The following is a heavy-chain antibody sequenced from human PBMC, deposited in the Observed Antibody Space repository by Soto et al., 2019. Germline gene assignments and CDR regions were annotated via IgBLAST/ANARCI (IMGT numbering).Heavy chain of an antibody. D-gene: IGHD4-17*01. CDR2: IYYGGNT. Sequence: QVQLQESGPGLVKPSETLSLTCTVSGGSISGYYWSWIRQPPGKGLEWIGYIYYGGNTNYSPSLKSRLTISVDTSKNPCSLRLSSVTAADTAVYYCARDGTSVTTGEAFDIWGQGTMVTVSS. CDR1: GGSISGYY. J-gene: IGHJ3*02. V-gene: IGHV4-59*01. CDR3: ARDGTSVTTGEAFDI.